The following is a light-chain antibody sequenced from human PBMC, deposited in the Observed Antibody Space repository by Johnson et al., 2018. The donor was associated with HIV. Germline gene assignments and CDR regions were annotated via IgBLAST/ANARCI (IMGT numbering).Light chain of an antibody. Sequence: VLTQPPSVSAAPGQKVTISCSGSSSNIGNNYVSWYQQLPGTAPKLLIYDNNRRPSGIPDRFSGSKSGTSATLGITGLQTGDEADYYCGTWDSSLSAYVFGTGTKVTVL. CDR2: DNN. CDR1: SSNIGNNY. V-gene: IGLV1-51*01. J-gene: IGLJ1*01. CDR3: GTWDSSLSAYV.